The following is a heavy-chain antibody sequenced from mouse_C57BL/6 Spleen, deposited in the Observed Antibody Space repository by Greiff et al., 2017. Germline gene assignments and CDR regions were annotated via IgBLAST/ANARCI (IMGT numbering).Heavy chain of an antibody. CDR1: GYTFTSYW. CDR3: ARSFHYDYDKVYAMDY. Sequence: QVQLQQPGAELVKPGASVKLSCKASGYTFTSYWMHWVKQRPGRGLEWIGRIDPNSGGTKYNEKFKSKATLTVDKPSSTAYMQLSSLTSEDSAVYYCARSFHYDYDKVYAMDYWGQGTSVTVSS. D-gene: IGHD2-4*01. V-gene: IGHV1-72*01. J-gene: IGHJ4*01. CDR2: IDPNSGGT.